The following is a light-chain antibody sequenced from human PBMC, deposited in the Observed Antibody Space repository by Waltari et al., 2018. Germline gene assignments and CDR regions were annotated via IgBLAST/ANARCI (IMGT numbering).Light chain of an antibody. CDR1: SGPSSNI. CDR2: VNSDGSH. Sequence: QLVLTQSPSASASLGASVKLTCTLSSGPSSNIIAWHQQQPEKGPRYLMKVNSDGSHTKGDEIPGRFSGSSSGAERYLTISSVQSEDEADYYCQTGGHGTWVFGGGTKLTVL. V-gene: IGLV4-69*01. J-gene: IGLJ3*02. CDR3: QTGGHGTWV.